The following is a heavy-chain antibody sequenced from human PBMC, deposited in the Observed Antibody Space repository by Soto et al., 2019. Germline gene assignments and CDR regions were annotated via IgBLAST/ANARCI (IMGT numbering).Heavy chain of an antibody. CDR1: GGSISSYY. J-gene: IGHJ6*03. CDR2: IYYSGST. D-gene: IGHD4-17*01. Sequence: NPSETLSLTCTVSGGSISSYYWSWIRQPPGKGLEWIGYIYYSGSTNYNPSLKSRVTISVDTSKNQFSLKLSSVTAADTAVYYCARSYGDYVVGYYYMDVWGKGTTVTVSS. CDR3: ARSYGDYVVGYYYMDV. V-gene: IGHV4-59*01.